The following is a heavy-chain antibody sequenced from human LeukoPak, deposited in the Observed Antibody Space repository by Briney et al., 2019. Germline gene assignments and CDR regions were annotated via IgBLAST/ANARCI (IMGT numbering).Heavy chain of an antibody. Sequence: PSQTLSLTCTVSGGSISSGDYYWSWIRQPPGKGLEWIGYIYYSGSTYYNPSLKSRVTISVDTSKNQFSLKLSSVTAADTAVYYCAREFQGLKRLGYGDYVIDYWGQGTLVTVSS. J-gene: IGHJ4*02. CDR3: AREFQGLKRLGYGDYVIDY. CDR1: GGSISSGDYY. D-gene: IGHD4-17*01. CDR2: IYYSGST. V-gene: IGHV4-30-4*01.